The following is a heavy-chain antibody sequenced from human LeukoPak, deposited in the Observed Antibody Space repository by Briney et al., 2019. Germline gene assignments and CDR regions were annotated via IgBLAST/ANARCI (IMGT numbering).Heavy chain of an antibody. CDR3: AKGDYYDSSRSAYFDY. CDR2: ISGSGGST. CDR1: GFTFSSYA. J-gene: IGHJ4*02. D-gene: IGHD3-22*01. Sequence: PGGSLRLSCAASGFTFSSYAMSWVRQAPGKGLEWVSAISGSGGSTYYADSVKGRFTISRDNSKNTLYLQMNSLRAEDTAVYYCAKGDYYDSSRSAYFDYWGQGTLVTVSS. V-gene: IGHV3-23*01.